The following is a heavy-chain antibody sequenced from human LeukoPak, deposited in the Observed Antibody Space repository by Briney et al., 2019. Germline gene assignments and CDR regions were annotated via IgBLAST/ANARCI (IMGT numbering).Heavy chain of an antibody. CDR2: INSDGSST. CDR3: ASTVAKYYYFDY. V-gene: IGHV3-74*01. D-gene: IGHD2-15*01. CDR1: GFTFSSYW. Sequence: GGSLRLSCAASGFTFSSYWMHWVRHAPGKGLGWVSRINSDGSSTSYADSVKGRFTISRDNAKNTLYLQMNSLRAEDTAVYYCASTVAKYYYFDYWGQGTLVTVSS. J-gene: IGHJ4*02.